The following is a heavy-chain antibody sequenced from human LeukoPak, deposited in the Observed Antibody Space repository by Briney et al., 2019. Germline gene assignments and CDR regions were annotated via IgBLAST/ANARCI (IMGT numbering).Heavy chain of an antibody. V-gene: IGHV3-20*04. Sequence: GGSLRLSCAASGFTFDDYGMSWVRQAPGKGLEWVSGINWNGGSTGYADSVKGRFTISRDNAKNSLYLQMNSLRAEDTALYYWARGGGGKKYYDFWSGSLDVWGKGTTVTVSS. CDR1: GFTFDDYG. CDR2: INWNGGST. J-gene: IGHJ6*04. CDR3: ARGGGGKKYYDFWSGSLDV. D-gene: IGHD3-3*01.